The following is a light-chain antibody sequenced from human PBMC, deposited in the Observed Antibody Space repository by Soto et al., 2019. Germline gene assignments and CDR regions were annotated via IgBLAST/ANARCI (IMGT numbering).Light chain of an antibody. CDR2: GAS. Sequence: ESGLTQSTGTLSLSLGERATLSCRASQSVSSSYLAWYQQKPGQAPRLLIYGASSRPTGIPDRFSGSGSGTDFTLTISRLEPEDFAVYYCQQYGSSSPFCHGTRPAIK. V-gene: IGKV3-20*01. CDR3: QQYGSSSP. CDR1: QSVSSSY. J-gene: IGKJ5*01.